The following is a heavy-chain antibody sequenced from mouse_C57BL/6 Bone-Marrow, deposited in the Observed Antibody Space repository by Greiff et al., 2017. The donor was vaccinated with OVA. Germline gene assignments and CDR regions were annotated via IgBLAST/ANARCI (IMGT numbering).Heavy chain of an antibody. V-gene: IGHV1-55*01. J-gene: IGHJ4*01. CDR2: IYPGSGST. CDR3: ARKGLLEHAMDY. Sequence: QVQLQQLGAELVKPGASVKMSCKASGYTFTSYWITWVKQRPGQGLEWIGDIYPGSGSTNYNEKFKSKATLTVDTSSSTAYMQLSSLTSEDSAVYYCARKGLLEHAMDYWGQGTSVTVSS. CDR1: GYTFTSYW. D-gene: IGHD2-10*01.